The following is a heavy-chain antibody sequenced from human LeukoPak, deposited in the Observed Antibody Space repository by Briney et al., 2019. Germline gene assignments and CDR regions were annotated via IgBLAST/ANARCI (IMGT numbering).Heavy chain of an antibody. V-gene: IGHV3-23*01. CDR1: GFTFTNYA. D-gene: IGHD3-9*01. CDR2: ITGSDGTS. J-gene: IGHJ4*02. Sequence: GTSLRLSCVASGFTFTNYAMSWVREAPGKGLEWVSAITGSDGTSHYADSVKGRFTISRDNSKNTLYLQVNSLRAEDTAVYYCAKWGDYDILTGYYVPDYWGQGTLVTVST. CDR3: AKWGDYDILTGYYVPDY.